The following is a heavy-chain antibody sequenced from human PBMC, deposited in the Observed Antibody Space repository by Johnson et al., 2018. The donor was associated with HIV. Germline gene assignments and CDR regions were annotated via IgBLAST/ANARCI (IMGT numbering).Heavy chain of an antibody. CDR1: GFIFGMFS. V-gene: IGHV3-7*01. D-gene: IGHD3-3*01. J-gene: IGHJ3*02. Sequence: VQLVESGGGVVQPGRSLRLSCAASGFIFGMFSMRWVRQAPGRGLERVANIKQDGSEKYYVDSVKGRFTISRDNAKNSLYSLYVQMNSQRAEDTALHYCARFLLGFDIWGQGTMVTVSS. CDR2: IKQDGSEK. CDR3: ARFLLGFDI.